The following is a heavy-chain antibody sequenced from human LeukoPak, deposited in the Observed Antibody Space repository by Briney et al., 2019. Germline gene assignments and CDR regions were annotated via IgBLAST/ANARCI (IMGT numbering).Heavy chain of an antibody. D-gene: IGHD5-12*01. CDR2: IYYSGST. J-gene: IGHJ4*02. CDR3: ATHAGYSGYPSDY. V-gene: IGHV4-34*01. CDR1: GGSFSGYY. Sequence: SETLSLTCAVYGGSFSGYYWSWIRQPPGKGLEWIGSIYYSGSTYYNPSLKSRVTISVDTSKNQFSLKLSSVTAADTAVYYCATHAGYSGYPSDYWGQGTLVTVSS.